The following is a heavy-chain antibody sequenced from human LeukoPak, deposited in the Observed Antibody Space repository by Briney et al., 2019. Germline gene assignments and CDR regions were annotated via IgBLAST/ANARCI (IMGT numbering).Heavy chain of an antibody. Sequence: GGSLRLSCAASGFTFSSYAMSWVRQAPGKGLEWVSAISGSGGSTYYADSVKGRFTISRDNSKNTLYLQMNSLRAGDTAVYYCATTDCSGGSCYSFDYWGQGTLVTVSS. CDR1: GFTFSSYA. V-gene: IGHV3-23*01. J-gene: IGHJ4*02. D-gene: IGHD2-15*01. CDR3: ATTDCSGGSCYSFDY. CDR2: ISGSGGST.